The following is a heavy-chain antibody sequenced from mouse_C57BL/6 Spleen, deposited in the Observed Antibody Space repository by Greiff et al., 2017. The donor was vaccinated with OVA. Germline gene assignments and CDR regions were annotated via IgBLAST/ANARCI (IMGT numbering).Heavy chain of an antibody. J-gene: IGHJ2*01. D-gene: IGHD2-4*01. V-gene: IGHV1-4*01. CDR1: GYTFTSYT. CDR2: INPSSGGT. Sequence: QVQLKQPGAELARPGASVKMSCKASGYTFTSYTMHWVKQRPGQGLEWIGYINPSSGGTKYNQKFKDKATLTADKASSTAYMQLSSLTSEDSAVYYCARWGITSGDYWGQGTTLTVSS. CDR3: ARWGITSGDY.